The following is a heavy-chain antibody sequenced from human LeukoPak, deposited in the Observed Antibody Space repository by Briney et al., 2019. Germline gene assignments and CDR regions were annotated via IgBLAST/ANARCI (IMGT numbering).Heavy chain of an antibody. J-gene: IGHJ4*02. D-gene: IGHD6-13*01. CDR1: GYTFTGYY. CDR2: INPNSGGT. CDR3: AREGAAGSVIGY. Sequence: ASVKVSCKASGYTFTGYYMHWARQAPGQGLEWMGWINPNSGGTNYAQKFQGRVTMTRDTSISTAYMELSRLRSDDTAVYYCAREGAAGSVIGYWGQGTLVTVSS. V-gene: IGHV1-2*02.